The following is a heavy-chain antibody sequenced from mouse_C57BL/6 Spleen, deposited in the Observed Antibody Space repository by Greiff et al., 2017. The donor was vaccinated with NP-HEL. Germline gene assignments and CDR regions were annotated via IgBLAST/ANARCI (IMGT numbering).Heavy chain of an antibody. J-gene: IGHJ1*03. Sequence: VQLQQSGPELVKPGASVKLSCKASGYTFTSYDINWVKQRPGPGLEWIGWIYPSDGSTTYNEKFKGKATLTVDKSSSKAYMELHSLTAEDSAVYFCARHYYGSSGYFDVWGTGTTVTVSS. D-gene: IGHD1-1*01. V-gene: IGHV1-85*01. CDR1: GYTFTSYD. CDR3: ARHYYGSSGYFDV. CDR2: IYPSDGST.